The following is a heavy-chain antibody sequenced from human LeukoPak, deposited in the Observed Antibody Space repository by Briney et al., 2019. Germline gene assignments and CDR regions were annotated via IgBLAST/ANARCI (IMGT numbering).Heavy chain of an antibody. CDR3: ARGQHRIAAAGTGFDY. D-gene: IGHD6-13*01. CDR2: ISYHGSYK. J-gene: IGHJ4*02. Sequence: GGSLRLSCAASGFTFSSHWMSWVRQAPGKGLEWVAVISYHGSYKDFAGSVKGRFTISKDNSKNTLYLQMNSLRVEDTAVYFCARGQHRIAAAGTGFDYWGQGTLVTVSS. CDR1: GFTFSSHW. V-gene: IGHV3-30*03.